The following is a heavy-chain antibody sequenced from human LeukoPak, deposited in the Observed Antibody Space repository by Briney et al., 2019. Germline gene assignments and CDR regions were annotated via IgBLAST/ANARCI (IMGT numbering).Heavy chain of an antibody. CDR1: GFTFSSYD. J-gene: IGHJ2*01. V-gene: IGHV3-23*01. CDR3: AKALNYWYFDL. CDR2: SGGDGGST. Sequence: PGGSLRLSCAASGFTFSSYDMSWVRQAPGKGLEWVSASGGDGGSTYADSVKGRFTISRDNSKNTLYLQMNSLRVEDTATYYCAKALNYWYFDLWGRGNLVTVSS.